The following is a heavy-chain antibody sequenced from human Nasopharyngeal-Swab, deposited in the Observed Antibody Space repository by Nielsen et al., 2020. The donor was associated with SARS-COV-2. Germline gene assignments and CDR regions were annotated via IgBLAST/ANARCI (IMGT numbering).Heavy chain of an antibody. V-gene: IGHV5-10-1*01. D-gene: IGHD2-15*01. Sequence: GESLKISCTGSGYSFTSYWMSWVRQAPGKGLEWVSRLDPGDSYTNYSPSFQGHVTISTDKSISTAYLQWSSLKASDTAMYYCARRAYCSGGSCYSPYYYYMDVWGKGTTVTVSS. CDR2: LDPGDSYT. J-gene: IGHJ6*03. CDR3: ARRAYCSGGSCYSPYYYYMDV. CDR1: GYSFTSYW.